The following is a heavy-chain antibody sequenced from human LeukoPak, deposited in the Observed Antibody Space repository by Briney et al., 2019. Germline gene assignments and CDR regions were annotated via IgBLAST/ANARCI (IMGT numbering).Heavy chain of an antibody. D-gene: IGHD1-26*01. J-gene: IGHJ4*02. V-gene: IGHV3-23*01. Sequence: GGSLRLSCEASGFTFSSYAMSWVRQAPGKGLEWVSGIIDSGDITYYANSVKGRFTISRDNAKNSLYLQMNSLRAEDTAVYYCARDSGGSYSWGQGTLVTVSS. CDR3: ARDSGGSYS. CDR1: GFTFSSYA. CDR2: IIDSGDIT.